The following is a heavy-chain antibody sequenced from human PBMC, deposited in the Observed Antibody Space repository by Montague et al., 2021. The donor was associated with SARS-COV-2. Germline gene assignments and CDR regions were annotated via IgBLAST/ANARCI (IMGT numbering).Heavy chain of an antibody. D-gene: IGHD1-26*01. J-gene: IGHJ3*02. CDR1: GFTFSSYA. Sequence: SLRLSCAASGFTFSSYAMHWVRQAPGKGLEWVAVISYDGSNKYYADSVKGRFTISRDNSKNTLYLQMSSLRAEDTAVYYCARAYSGSYLSAFDIWGQGTMVTVSS. CDR2: ISYDGSNK. V-gene: IGHV3-30*04. CDR3: ARAYSGSYLSAFDI.